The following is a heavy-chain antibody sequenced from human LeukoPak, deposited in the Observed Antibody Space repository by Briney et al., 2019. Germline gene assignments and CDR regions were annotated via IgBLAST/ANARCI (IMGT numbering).Heavy chain of an antibody. CDR1: GFTFSSYA. Sequence: GGSLRLSCAASGFTFSSYAMIWVRQAPGKGLEWVSAISGSGGSTYYADSVKGRFTISRDNSKNTLYLQMNSLRAEDTAVYYCAKTVGDCSSTSCYFDYWGQGTLVTVSS. V-gene: IGHV3-23*01. CDR3: AKTVGDCSSTSCYFDY. D-gene: IGHD2-2*01. CDR2: ISGSGGST. J-gene: IGHJ4*02.